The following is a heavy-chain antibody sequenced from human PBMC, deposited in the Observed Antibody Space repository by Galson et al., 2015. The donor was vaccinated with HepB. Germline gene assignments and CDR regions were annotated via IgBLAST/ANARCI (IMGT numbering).Heavy chain of an antibody. Sequence: SVKVSCKVSGYTLTELPIHWVRQAPGKGLEWMGGFDPEDGEMVYAQKFQGRVTMTEDTSTDTAYLQLSSLRSEDTAVYFCATAWNIAVAGAIDHWGQGTLVTVSS. CDR1: GYTLTELP. J-gene: IGHJ4*02. CDR3: ATAWNIAVAGAIDH. V-gene: IGHV1-24*01. D-gene: IGHD6-19*01. CDR2: FDPEDGEM.